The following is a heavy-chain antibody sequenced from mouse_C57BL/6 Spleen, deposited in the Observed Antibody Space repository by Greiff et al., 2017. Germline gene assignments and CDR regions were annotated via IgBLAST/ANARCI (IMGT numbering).Heavy chain of an antibody. D-gene: IGHD1-1*01. CDR2: IDPENGDT. V-gene: IGHV14-4*01. CDR3: TKGYYGSSYGY. J-gene: IGHJ2*01. Sequence: VQLQQSGAELVRPGASVKLSCTASGFNIKDDYMHWVKQRPEQGLEWIGWIDPENGDTEYASKFQGKATITADTSSNTAYLQRSSLTSEDTAVYYCTKGYYGSSYGYWGQGTTLTVSS. CDR1: GFNIKDDY.